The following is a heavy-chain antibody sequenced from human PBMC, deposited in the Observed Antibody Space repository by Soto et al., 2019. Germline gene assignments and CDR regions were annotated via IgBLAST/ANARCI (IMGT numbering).Heavy chain of an antibody. CDR1: GGSISSGGYY. CDR2: IYYSGST. Sequence: PSETLSLTCTVSGGSISSGGYYWSWIRQHPGKGLEWIGYIYYSGSTYYNPSLKSRVTISVDTSKNQFSLKLSSVTAADTAVYYCARGGKGMLPRYPNDYWGQGTLVTVSS. J-gene: IGHJ4*02. V-gene: IGHV4-31*03. CDR3: ARGGKGMLPRYPNDY. D-gene: IGHD3-9*01.